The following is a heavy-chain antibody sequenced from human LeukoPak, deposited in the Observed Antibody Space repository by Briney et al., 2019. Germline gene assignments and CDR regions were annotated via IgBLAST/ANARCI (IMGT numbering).Heavy chain of an antibody. CDR1: GDSISTYH. Sequence: SSETLSLTCSVSGDSISTYHWNWIRKPPGKGLEWIGYMQSTGNSKYNPSLENRVNIFVDMSKNQFVLNLRSVTAADTAVYYCARDKRHSYGRYFDPWGQGMLVTVSS. V-gene: IGHV4-59*01. CDR2: MQSTGNS. D-gene: IGHD5-18*01. CDR3: ARDKRHSYGRYFDP. J-gene: IGHJ4*02.